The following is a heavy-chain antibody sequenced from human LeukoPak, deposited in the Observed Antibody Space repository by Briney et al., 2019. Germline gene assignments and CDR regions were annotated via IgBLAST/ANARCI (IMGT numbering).Heavy chain of an antibody. D-gene: IGHD3-9*01. CDR2: IYYSGST. CDR1: GGSISSYY. J-gene: IGHJ6*02. CDR3: ARGDYDILTGYNYHYYYGMDV. Sequence: SETLSLTCTVSGGSISSYYWSWIRQPPGKGLEWIGYIYYSGSTNYNPSLKSRVTISVDTSKNQFSLKLSSVTAADTAVYYCARGDYDILTGYNYHYYYGMDVWGQGTTVTVSS. V-gene: IGHV4-59*01.